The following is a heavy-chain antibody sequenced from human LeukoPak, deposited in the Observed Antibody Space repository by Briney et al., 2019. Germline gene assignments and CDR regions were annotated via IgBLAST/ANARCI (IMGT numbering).Heavy chain of an antibody. CDR2: IYYSGST. CDR3: ARGSGALYYGMDV. Sequence: SETLSLTCTVSGDSVSSGSYYWSWIRQPPGKGLEWIGYIYYSGSTNYNPSLKSRVTISVDTSKNQFSLKLSSVTAADTAVYYCARGSGALYYGMDVWGQGTTVTVSS. CDR1: GDSVSSGSYY. J-gene: IGHJ6*02. D-gene: IGHD3-10*01. V-gene: IGHV4-61*01.